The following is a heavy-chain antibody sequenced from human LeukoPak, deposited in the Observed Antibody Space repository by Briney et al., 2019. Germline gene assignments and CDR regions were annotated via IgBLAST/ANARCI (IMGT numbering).Heavy chain of an antibody. V-gene: IGHV3-66*01. Sequence: PGGSLRLSCAASGFTVSSNYMSWVRQAPGKGLEWVSVIYSGGSTYYADSVKGRFTISRDNSENTLYLQMNSLRAEDTAVYYCARDLFNYSNFGYWGQGTLVTVSS. CDR1: GFTVSSNY. CDR2: IYSGGST. J-gene: IGHJ4*02. D-gene: IGHD4-4*01. CDR3: ARDLFNYSNFGY.